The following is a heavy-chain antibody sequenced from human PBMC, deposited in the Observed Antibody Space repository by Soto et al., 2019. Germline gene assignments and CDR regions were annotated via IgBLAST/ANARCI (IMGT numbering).Heavy chain of an antibody. V-gene: IGHV3-23*01. CDR1: GFTFSSYA. CDR2: ISGSGGST. J-gene: IGHJ3*02. CDR3: AKDRRRYDGEAFDI. D-gene: IGHD3-10*01. Sequence: ASVKVSCAASGFTFSSYAMSWVRQAPGKGLEWVSAISGSGGSTYYADSVKGRFTISRDNSKNTLYLQMNSLRAEDTAVYYCAKDRRRYDGEAFDIWGQGTMVTVSS.